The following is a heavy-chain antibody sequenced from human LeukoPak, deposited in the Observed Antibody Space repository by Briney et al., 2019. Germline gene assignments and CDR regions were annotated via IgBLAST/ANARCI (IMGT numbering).Heavy chain of an antibody. Sequence: GASVTVSCKTSGYTFTDYFVHWVRQAPGQGLEWVGWINPNSGGTEYAQKFLGRVTMTRDTSISTAYMELSRLRSDDTAVYFCAREYYYDSSGYSVDYYYYGMDVWGQGTTVTVS. CDR2: INPNSGGT. V-gene: IGHV1-2*02. CDR1: GYTFTDYF. D-gene: IGHD3-22*01. J-gene: IGHJ6*02. CDR3: AREYYYDSSGYSVDYYYYGMDV.